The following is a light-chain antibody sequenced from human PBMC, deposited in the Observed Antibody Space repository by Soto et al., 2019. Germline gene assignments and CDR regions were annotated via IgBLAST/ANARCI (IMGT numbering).Light chain of an antibody. CDR2: GAS. Sequence: EIVLTQSPGTLSLSPGERATLSCRASQSVTSNYLAWYQQKPGKAPRLLIYGASSRATGIPDRLSGSGSGTDFTLSIRRLEPEDCAVYYCQQYGSSPRFGQGTKVDIK. CDR3: QQYGSSPR. J-gene: IGKJ1*01. CDR1: QSVTSNY. V-gene: IGKV3-20*01.